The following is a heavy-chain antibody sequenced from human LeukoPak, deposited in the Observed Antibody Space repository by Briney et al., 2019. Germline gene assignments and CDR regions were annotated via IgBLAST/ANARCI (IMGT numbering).Heavy chain of an antibody. CDR1: GVSISSYY. CDR2: IYYSGST. J-gene: IGHJ5*02. CDR3: ARSPRVAAAGTVDWFDP. Sequence: PSETLSLTCTVSGVSISSYYWSWIRQPPGKGLEWIGYIYYSGSTNYNPSLKSRVTISVDTSKNQFSLKLSSVTAADTAVYYCARSPRVAAAGTVDWFDPWGQGTLVTVSS. D-gene: IGHD6-13*01. V-gene: IGHV4-59*01.